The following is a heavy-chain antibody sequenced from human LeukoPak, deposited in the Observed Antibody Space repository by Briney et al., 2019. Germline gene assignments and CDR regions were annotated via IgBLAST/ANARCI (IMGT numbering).Heavy chain of an antibody. J-gene: IGHJ4*02. V-gene: IGHV1-3*01. CDR3: ARVHYYDSSGSDHFDY. Sequence: ASVTVSCKASGYTFTSYAMHWVRQAPGQRLEWMGWINAGNGNTKYSQKFQGRVTITRDTSASTAYMELSSLRSEGTAVYYCARVHYYDSSGSDHFDYWGQGTLVTVSS. D-gene: IGHD3-22*01. CDR2: INAGNGNT. CDR1: GYTFTSYA.